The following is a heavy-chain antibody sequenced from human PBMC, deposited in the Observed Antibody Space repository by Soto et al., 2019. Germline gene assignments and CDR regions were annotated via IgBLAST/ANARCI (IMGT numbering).Heavy chain of an antibody. CDR3: APRATMTIFGLIIDNGVWFDP. CDR1: GFSLSTSGAA. CDR2: IYWDGDR. J-gene: IGHJ5*02. Sequence: QITLKESGPTLVKPTQTLTLTCTFSGFSLSTSGAAVGWIRQPPGRALEWLALIYWDGDRRYNPSLQSRLTIDKDNSRNQVALALTSVAPADTATYYCAPRATMTIFGLIIDNGVWFDPWGQGTLVIVS. V-gene: IGHV2-5*02. D-gene: IGHD3-3*01.